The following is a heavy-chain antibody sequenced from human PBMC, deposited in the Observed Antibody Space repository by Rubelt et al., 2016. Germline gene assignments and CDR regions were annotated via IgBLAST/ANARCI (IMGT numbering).Heavy chain of an antibody. CDR1: GYTFTGYS. D-gene: IGHD6-19*01. J-gene: IGHJ4*02. Sequence: QVQLVQSGAEVRKPGASVKVSCKASGYTFTGYSMHWVRQAPGQGLEWMGWINPNSGGTYYEQKVQGRCTMTRDTSVSTAYVGLSRLRSDDTAVYYCARVIAVAGNGYWGQGTLVTVSS. CDR3: ARVIAVAGNGY. CDR2: INPNSGGT. V-gene: IGHV1-2*02.